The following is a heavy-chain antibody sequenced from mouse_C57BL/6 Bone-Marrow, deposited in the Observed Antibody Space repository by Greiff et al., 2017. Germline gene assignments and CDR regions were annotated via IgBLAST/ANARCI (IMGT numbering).Heavy chain of an antibody. J-gene: IGHJ1*03. CDR2: IDPSDSYT. V-gene: IGHV1-69*01. CDR1: GYTFTSYW. D-gene: IGHD2-12*01. Sequence: QVQLQQPGAELVMPGASVKLSCKASGYTFTSYWMPWVKQRPGQGLEWIGEIDPSDSYTNYNQKFKGKSTLTVDKSSSTAYMQLSSLTSEDSAVYYCARERRWHEVWGTGTTVTVSS. CDR3: ARERRWHEV.